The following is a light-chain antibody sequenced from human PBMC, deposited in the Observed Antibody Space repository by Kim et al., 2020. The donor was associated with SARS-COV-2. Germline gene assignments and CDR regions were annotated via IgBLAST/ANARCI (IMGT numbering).Light chain of an antibody. J-gene: IGLJ1*01. CDR1: SSECGGYNH. V-gene: IGLV2-11*01. CDR3: CSYERSRTYA. Sequence: GPSVTDPGTGTSSECGGYNHAAWYQQHPGKAPKLVIYDVTKRASGVPDRFSGSKSGNTASLTISGLQPEDEGDYYCCSYERSRTYAFGTGTKVTVL. CDR2: DVT.